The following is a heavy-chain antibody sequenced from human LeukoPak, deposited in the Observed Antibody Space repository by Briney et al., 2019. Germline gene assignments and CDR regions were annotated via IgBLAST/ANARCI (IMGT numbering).Heavy chain of an antibody. D-gene: IGHD3-9*01. CDR1: GFTFDDYA. Sequence: GGSLRLSCAASGFTFDDYAMHRVRQAPGKGLEWVSGISWNSGSIGYADSVKGRFTISRDNAKNSLYLQMNSLRAEDTALYYCAKGSVFDWLLSFDYWGQGTLVTVSS. J-gene: IGHJ4*02. CDR3: AKGSVFDWLLSFDY. CDR2: ISWNSGSI. V-gene: IGHV3-9*01.